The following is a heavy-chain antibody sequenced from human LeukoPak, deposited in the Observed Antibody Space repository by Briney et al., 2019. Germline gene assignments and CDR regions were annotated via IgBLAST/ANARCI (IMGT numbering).Heavy chain of an antibody. CDR3: AKDMGYSSSWYTTGYFDY. CDR1: GFTFSSYG. Sequence: PGGSLRLSCAASGFTFSSYGMSWVRQAPGKGLEWVSGISWNSGSIGYADSVKGRFTISRDNAKNSLYLQMNSLRAEDTALYYCAKDMGYSSSWYTTGYFDYWGQGTLVTVSS. J-gene: IGHJ4*02. V-gene: IGHV3-9*01. CDR2: ISWNSGSI. D-gene: IGHD6-13*01.